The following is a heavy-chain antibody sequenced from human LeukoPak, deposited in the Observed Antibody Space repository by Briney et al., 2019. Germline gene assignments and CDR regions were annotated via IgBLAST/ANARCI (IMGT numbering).Heavy chain of an antibody. CDR3: ASTVTTIGGVFDY. CDR2: IYSGGST. CDR1: GFTVSSNY. V-gene: IGHV3-53*01. D-gene: IGHD4-17*01. J-gene: IGHJ4*02. Sequence: PGRSLRLSCAASGFTVSSNYMSWVRQAPGKGLEWVSVIYSGGSTYYADSVKGRFTISRDNSKNTLYLQMNSLRAEDTAVYYCASTVTTIGGVFDYWGQGTLVTVSS.